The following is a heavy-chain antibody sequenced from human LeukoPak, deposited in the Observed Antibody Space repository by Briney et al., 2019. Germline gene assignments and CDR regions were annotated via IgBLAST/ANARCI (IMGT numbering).Heavy chain of an antibody. Sequence: GGSLRLSCAASGFTLRSYSMSWVRQAPGKGLEWVSSINWGSNHIYYADAVQGRFAISRDNAKNSLYLQMNSLRAEDTAIYYCARDNSGWSRDYWGQGTLVTVSS. CDR3: ARDNSGWSRDY. V-gene: IGHV3-21*06. CDR2: INWGSNHI. CDR1: GFTLRSYS. J-gene: IGHJ4*02. D-gene: IGHD6-19*01.